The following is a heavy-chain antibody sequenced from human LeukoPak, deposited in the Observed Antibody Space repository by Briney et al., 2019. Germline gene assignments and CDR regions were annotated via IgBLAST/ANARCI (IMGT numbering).Heavy chain of an antibody. CDR3: ARAQYNWNDGGFDI. Sequence: GGSLRLSCAASGFTFNNYAMSWVRQAPGQGLEWVSGISAGGGTTDYADSVKGRFTISRDNAKNTLYVQMNSLRAEDTAIYYCARAQYNWNDGGFDIWGQGTMVTVSS. D-gene: IGHD1-1*01. CDR2: ISAGGGTT. V-gene: IGHV3-23*01. CDR1: GFTFNNYA. J-gene: IGHJ3*02.